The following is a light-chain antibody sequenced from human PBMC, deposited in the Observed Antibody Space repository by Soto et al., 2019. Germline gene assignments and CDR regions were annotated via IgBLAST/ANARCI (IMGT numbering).Light chain of an antibody. Sequence: DIQMTQSPSSLSASVGDRVTITCRASQSISNYLNWYRQKPGKVPEVLIYGASSLQRGVSSRFTGSASGTYFTLTISSLQREDSATYYCQQVYGFPHTFGQGTKVEV. CDR2: GAS. CDR1: QSISNY. V-gene: IGKV1-39*01. CDR3: QQVYGFPHT. J-gene: IGKJ2*01.